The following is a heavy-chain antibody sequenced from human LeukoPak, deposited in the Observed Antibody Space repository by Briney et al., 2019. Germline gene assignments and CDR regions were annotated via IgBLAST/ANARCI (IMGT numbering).Heavy chain of an antibody. J-gene: IGHJ4*02. CDR2: MNPNSGIT. Sequence: EASVKVSCKASGYTFTGYYMHWVRQATGQGLEWMGWMNPNSGITAYAQKFQGRVTITRNTSISTAYMELSSLRSEDTAVYYCAREDFYDSGSNDYWGQGTLVTVSS. V-gene: IGHV1-8*03. CDR3: AREDFYDSGSNDY. CDR1: GYTFTGYY. D-gene: IGHD3-22*01.